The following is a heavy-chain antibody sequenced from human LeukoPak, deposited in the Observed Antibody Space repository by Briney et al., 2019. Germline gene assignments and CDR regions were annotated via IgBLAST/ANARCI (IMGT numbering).Heavy chain of an antibody. J-gene: IGHJ4*02. D-gene: IGHD6-19*01. CDR1: GFTFSTFA. V-gene: IGHV3-23*01. CDR3: ASIGGRIAVAGLSDRFWDY. CDR2: IFPSGGEI. Sequence: GGSLRLSCAASGFTFSTFAMIWVRQPPGKGLEWGSSIFPSGGEIHYADSVRGRFTISRDNSKSTLSLQMNSLRAEDTAVYYCASIGGRIAVAGLSDRFWDYWGQGTLVTVSS.